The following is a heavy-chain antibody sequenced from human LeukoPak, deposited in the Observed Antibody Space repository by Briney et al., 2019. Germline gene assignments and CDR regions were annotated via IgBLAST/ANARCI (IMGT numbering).Heavy chain of an antibody. CDR2: ISYDGSNK. J-gene: IGHJ4*02. Sequence: GRSLRLSCAASGFTFSSYGMHWVRQAPGKGLEWVAVISYDGSNKYYADSVKGRFTISRNNSKNTLYLQMNSLRAEDTAVYYCYSGTGNWNAGGDFDYWGQGTLVTVSS. V-gene: IGHV3-30*03. D-gene: IGHD1-1*01. CDR3: YSGTGNWNAGGDFDY. CDR1: GFTFSSYG.